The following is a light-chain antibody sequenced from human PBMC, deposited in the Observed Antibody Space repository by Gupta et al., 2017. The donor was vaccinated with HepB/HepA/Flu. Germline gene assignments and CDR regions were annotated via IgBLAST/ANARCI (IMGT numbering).Light chain of an antibody. Sequence: QSALTQPPSASGSPGQSVTISCTGTSSDVGGYNYVSWYHQHPGKAPKLMIYEGTKRPAGVPDRFSGSKSGNTASLTVSGPQAEDEADYYRSSYAGSNNYVFGTGTKVTVL. CDR3: SSYAGSNNYV. J-gene: IGLJ1*01. V-gene: IGLV2-8*01. CDR2: EGT. CDR1: SSDVGGYNY.